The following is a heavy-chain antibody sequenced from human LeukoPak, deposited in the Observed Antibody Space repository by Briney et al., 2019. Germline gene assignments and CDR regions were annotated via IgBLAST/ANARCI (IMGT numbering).Heavy chain of an antibody. J-gene: IGHJ5*02. Sequence: ASVKVSCKASGYTFTSYYMHWVRQAPGQGLEWMGIINPSGGSTSYAQKFQGRVTMTRDTSTSTVYMELSSLRSEDTAVYYCARPYCSSTSCYKPGDNWFDPWGQGTLVTVSS. V-gene: IGHV1-46*01. CDR1: GYTFTSYY. D-gene: IGHD2-2*02. CDR3: ARPYCSSTSCYKPGDNWFDP. CDR2: INPSGGST.